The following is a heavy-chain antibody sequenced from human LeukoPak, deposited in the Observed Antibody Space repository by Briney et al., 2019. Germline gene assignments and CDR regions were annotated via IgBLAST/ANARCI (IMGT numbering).Heavy chain of an antibody. J-gene: IGHJ4*02. CDR3: ARVYYYYDSSGILTLYFDY. CDR2: VKPTSGGT. V-gene: IGHV1-2*02. CDR1: GYTFTSYY. D-gene: IGHD3-22*01. Sequence: ASVKVSCKTSGYTFTSYYMHWVRQAPGQGLEWMRWVKPTSGGTNYAQKFQGRVTMTRDTSISTAYMELSRLRSDDTAVYYCARVYYYYDSSGILTLYFDYWGQGTLVTVSS.